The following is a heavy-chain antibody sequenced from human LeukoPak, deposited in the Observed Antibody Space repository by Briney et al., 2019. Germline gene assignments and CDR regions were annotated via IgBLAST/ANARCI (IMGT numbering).Heavy chain of an antibody. D-gene: IGHD3-3*01. V-gene: IGHV3-21*01. CDR2: VSYTGTYT. Sequence: GGSLRLSCATSGFIFSDYTMNWVRQAPGKGLEWVSSVSYTGTYTFYADSVKGRFTISRDNAKISLYLQMDSLRVDDSALYYCVRDLRFIGGSNWFDPWGQGTQVIVSS. CDR3: VRDLRFIGGSNWFDP. CDR1: GFIFSDYT. J-gene: IGHJ5*02.